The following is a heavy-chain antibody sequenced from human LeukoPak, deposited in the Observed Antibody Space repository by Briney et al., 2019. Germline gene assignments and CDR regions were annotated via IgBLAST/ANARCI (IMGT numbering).Heavy chain of an antibody. Sequence: SETLSLTCTVSGGSISSGGYYWSWIRQPPGKGLEWIGYIYHSGSTYYNPSLKSRVTISVDRSNNQFSLKLNSVTAADTAVYYCARVDGPSGIVGPEVSYWYFDLWGRGTLVTVSS. CDR2: IYHSGST. CDR3: ARVDGPSGIVGPEVSYWYFDL. V-gene: IGHV4-30-2*01. J-gene: IGHJ2*01. D-gene: IGHD1-26*01. CDR1: GGSISSGGYY.